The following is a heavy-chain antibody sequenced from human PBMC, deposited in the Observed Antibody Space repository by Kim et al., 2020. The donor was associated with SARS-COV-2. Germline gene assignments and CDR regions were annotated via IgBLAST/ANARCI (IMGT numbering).Heavy chain of an antibody. Sequence: SETLSLTCAVYGGSFSGYYWSWIRQPPGKGLEWIGEINHSGSTNYNPSLKSRVTISVDTSKNQFSLKLSSVTAAATAVYYCARGRVVAAAGILIPYYYY. CDR2: INHSGST. D-gene: IGHD6-13*01. V-gene: IGHV4-34*01. J-gene: IGHJ6*01. CDR1: GGSFSGYY. CDR3: ARGRVVAAAGILIPYYYY.